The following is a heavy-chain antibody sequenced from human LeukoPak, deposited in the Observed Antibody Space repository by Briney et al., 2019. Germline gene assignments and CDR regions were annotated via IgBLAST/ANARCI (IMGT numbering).Heavy chain of an antibody. CDR1: GYTFTSYD. CDR2: MNPNSGNT. Sequence: GASVKVSCKASGYTFTSYDINWVRQATGQGLEWMGWMNPNSGNTGYAQKFQGRVTITRNTSISTAYMELSSLRSEDTAVYYCARGGKWQVPTHYYYYYYMDVWGKGTTVTVSS. J-gene: IGHJ6*03. CDR3: ARGGKWQVPTHYYYYYYMDV. D-gene: IGHD6-19*01. V-gene: IGHV1-8*03.